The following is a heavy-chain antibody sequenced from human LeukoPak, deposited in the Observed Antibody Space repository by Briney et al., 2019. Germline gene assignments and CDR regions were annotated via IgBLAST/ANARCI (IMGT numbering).Heavy chain of an antibody. V-gene: IGHV3-23*01. J-gene: IGHJ6*04. CDR3: AKAVYYNYYYGVDV. Sequence: GGSLRLSCAASGFTFNNYALSWVRQAPGKGLEWVSAISGSGGSTYYADSVKGRFTISRDNSKNTLYLQMNSLRAEDTAVYYCAKAVYYNYYYGVDVWGKGTTVTVSS. CDR2: ISGSGGST. CDR1: GFTFNNYA.